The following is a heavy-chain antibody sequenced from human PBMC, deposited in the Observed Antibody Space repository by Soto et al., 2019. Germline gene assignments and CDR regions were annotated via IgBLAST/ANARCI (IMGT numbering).Heavy chain of an antibody. CDR3: ARQDCSSASCYPFDY. J-gene: IGHJ4*02. Sequence: SETLSLTCTVFGGSISAYYWSWIRQPPGKGLEWIGYTYYRGSSNYSPSLKSRVTISVDSSRSQFSLKLSSVSAADTAVYYCARQDCSSASCYPFDYWGQGALVTVSS. D-gene: IGHD2-2*01. CDR2: TYYRGSS. V-gene: IGHV4-59*01. CDR1: GGSISAYY.